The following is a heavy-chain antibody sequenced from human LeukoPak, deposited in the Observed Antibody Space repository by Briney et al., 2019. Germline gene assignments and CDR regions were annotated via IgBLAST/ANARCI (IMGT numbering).Heavy chain of an antibody. CDR2: ISEGSYMK. CDR1: GFTLRAYG. CDR3: AKDQHDCPEGVCAMSGYYGMDV. Sequence: GSLRLSFVSSGFTLRAYGLHRVRQASGQGPGVVAAISEGSYMKVFADSVKGRVTISRDNSENTLSLQLSSLSPEDRGVYYCAKDQHDCPEGVCAMSGYYGMDVWGQGTTVVVSS. J-gene: IGHJ6*02. V-gene: IGHV3-30*18. D-gene: IGHD2-8*01.